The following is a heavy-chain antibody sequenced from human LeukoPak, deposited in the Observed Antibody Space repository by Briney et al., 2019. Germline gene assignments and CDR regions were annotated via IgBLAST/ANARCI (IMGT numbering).Heavy chain of an antibody. D-gene: IGHD1-14*01. CDR1: GFTFSSYA. CDR2: IKQDGSEK. V-gene: IGHV3-7*01. Sequence: GGSLRLSCAASGFTFSSYAMSWVRQAPGKGLEWVANIKQDGSEKYYVDSVKGRFTISRDNAKNSLYLQMNSLRAEDTAVYYCARDIKGVDAFDIWGQGTMVTVSS. CDR3: ARDIKGVDAFDI. J-gene: IGHJ3*02.